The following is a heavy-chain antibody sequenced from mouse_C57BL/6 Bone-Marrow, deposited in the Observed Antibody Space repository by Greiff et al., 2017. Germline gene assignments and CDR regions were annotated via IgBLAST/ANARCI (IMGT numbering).Heavy chain of an antibody. CDR3: ARWNYYCSSLDY. Sequence: VQLQQSGPVLVKPGASVKMSCKASGYTFTDYYMNWVKQSHGKRLEWIGVINPYNGGTSYNPKFKGKATLTVDKSSSTAYCELNSLTSEDSSVYYCARWNYYCSSLDYWGQGTTLTVSS. CDR2: INPYNGGT. V-gene: IGHV1-19*01. J-gene: IGHJ2*01. D-gene: IGHD1-1*01. CDR1: GYTFTDYY.